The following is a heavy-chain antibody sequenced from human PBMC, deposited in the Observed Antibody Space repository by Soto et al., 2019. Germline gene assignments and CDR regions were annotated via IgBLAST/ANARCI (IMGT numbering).Heavy chain of an antibody. CDR2: ISSSSSYI. Sequence: GGSLRLSCAASGFTFSSYSMNWVRQAPGKGLEWVSSISSSSSYIYYADSVKGRFTISRDNAKNSLYLQMNSLRAEDTAVYYCARDQGIAAAGSDDAFDIWGQGTMVTVSS. CDR3: ARDQGIAAAGSDDAFDI. CDR1: GFTFSSYS. V-gene: IGHV3-21*01. J-gene: IGHJ3*02. D-gene: IGHD6-13*01.